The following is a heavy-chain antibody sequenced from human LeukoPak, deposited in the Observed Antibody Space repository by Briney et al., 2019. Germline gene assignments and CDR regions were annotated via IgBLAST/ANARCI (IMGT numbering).Heavy chain of an antibody. D-gene: IGHD5-12*01. CDR3: ASYPVDNY. Sequence: GGSLRLSCAASGITFSSHWMHWVRQAPGKGLEWVSAISGSGGSTYYADSVKGRFTISRDNSKNTLYLQMNSLRAEDTAVYYCASYPVDNYWGQGTLVTVSS. J-gene: IGHJ4*02. V-gene: IGHV3-23*01. CDR1: GITFSSHW. CDR2: ISGSGGST.